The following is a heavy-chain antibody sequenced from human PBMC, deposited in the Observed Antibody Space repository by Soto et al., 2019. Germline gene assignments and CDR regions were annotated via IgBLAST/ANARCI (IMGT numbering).Heavy chain of an antibody. D-gene: IGHD6-19*01. CDR3: AKGYTSGFH. J-gene: IGHJ4*02. V-gene: IGHV3-30*18. CDR2: ISYDGSNT. Sequence: QVQLVESGGGVVQPGRSLRLSCAASGFSFSSYGMHWVRQAPGKGLEWVTIISYDGSNTYYADSVKGRFTISRDNSKNPLYVQMNILRAEDTAVYYCAKGYTSGFHWGQGTLVTVSS. CDR1: GFSFSSYG.